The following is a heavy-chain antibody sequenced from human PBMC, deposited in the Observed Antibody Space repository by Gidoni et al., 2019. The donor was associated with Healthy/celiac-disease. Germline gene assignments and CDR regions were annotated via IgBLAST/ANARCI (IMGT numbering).Heavy chain of an antibody. D-gene: IGHD3-10*01. Sequence: QLQLQESGPGLVKPSGTLSLTCTVSDGSISSSSYYWGWIRQPPGKGLEWIGSIYYSGSTYYNPSLKSRVTISVETSKNQFSLKLSSVTAADTAVYYCARVTMVRGVNPNWFDPWGQGTLVTVSS. V-gene: IGHV4-39*07. J-gene: IGHJ5*02. CDR2: IYYSGST. CDR1: DGSISSSSYY. CDR3: ARVTMVRGVNPNWFDP.